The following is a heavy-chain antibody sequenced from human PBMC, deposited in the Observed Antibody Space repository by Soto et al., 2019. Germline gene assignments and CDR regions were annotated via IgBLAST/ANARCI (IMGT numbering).Heavy chain of an antibody. Sequence: GSTNYNPSLKSRVTISVDTSKNQFSLKLTSVTAADTAVYVCARKLPSNAFDIWGQGTMVTVSS. CDR3: ARKLPSNAFDI. D-gene: IGHD1-1*01. V-gene: IGHV4-4*09. CDR2: GST. J-gene: IGHJ3*02.